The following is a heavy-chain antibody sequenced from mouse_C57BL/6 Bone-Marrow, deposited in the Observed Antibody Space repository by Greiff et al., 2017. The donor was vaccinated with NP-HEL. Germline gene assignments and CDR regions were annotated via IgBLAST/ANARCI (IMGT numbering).Heavy chain of an antibody. V-gene: IGHV5-17*01. CDR2: ISSGSSTI. D-gene: IGHD2-5*01. J-gene: IGHJ4*01. CDR3: ARGETYYSNYEAMDY. CDR1: GFTFSDYG. Sequence: EVKLVESGGGLVKPGGSLKLSCAASGFTFSDYGMHWVRQAPEKGLEWVAYISSGSSTIYYADTVKGRFTISRDNAKNTLFLQMTSLRSEDTAMYYCARGETYYSNYEAMDYWGQGTSVTVSS.